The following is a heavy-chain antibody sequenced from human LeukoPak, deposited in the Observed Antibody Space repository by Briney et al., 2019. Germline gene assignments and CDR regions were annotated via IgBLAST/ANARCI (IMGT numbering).Heavy chain of an antibody. V-gene: IGHV3-9*01. D-gene: IGHD6-19*01. CDR3: AKDSGAIAVANFDY. Sequence: PGGSLRLSCAASGFTFDDYDMHWVRQVPGKGLEWLSGISWNSGSIGYADSVKGRFTISRDNAKNSLYLQMNSLRAEDTALYYCAKDSGAIAVANFDYWGQGTLVTVSS. CDR2: ISWNSGSI. J-gene: IGHJ4*02. CDR1: GFTFDDYD.